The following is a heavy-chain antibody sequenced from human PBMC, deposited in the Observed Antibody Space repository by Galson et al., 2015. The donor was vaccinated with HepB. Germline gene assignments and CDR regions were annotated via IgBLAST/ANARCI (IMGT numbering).Heavy chain of an antibody. J-gene: IGHJ5*02. D-gene: IGHD6-19*01. V-gene: IGHV6-1*01. CDR2: TYYRSKWYN. CDR1: GDSVSSNSAA. CDR3: ARGAGTVYNWFDP. Sequence: CAISGDSVSSNSAAWNWIRQSSSRGLEWLGRTYYRSKWYNDYAVSVKSRITINPDTSKNQFSLQLNSVTPEDTAVYYCARGAGTVYNWFDPWGQGTLVTVSS.